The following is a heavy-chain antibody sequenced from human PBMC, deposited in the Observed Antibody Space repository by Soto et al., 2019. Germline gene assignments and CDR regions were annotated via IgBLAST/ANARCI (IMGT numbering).Heavy chain of an antibody. CDR1: GYSFTSYW. D-gene: IGHD3-10*01. V-gene: IGHV5-51*01. J-gene: IGHJ6*02. CDR2: IYPGDSDT. CDR3: ARDYGSGNPPRHYYYYYGMDV. Sequence: PGESLKISCKGSGYSFTSYWIGWVRQMPGKGLEWMGIIYPGDSDTRYSPSFQGQVTISADKSISTAYLQWSSLKASDTAMYYCARDYGSGNPPRHYYYYYGMDVWGQGTTVTVSS.